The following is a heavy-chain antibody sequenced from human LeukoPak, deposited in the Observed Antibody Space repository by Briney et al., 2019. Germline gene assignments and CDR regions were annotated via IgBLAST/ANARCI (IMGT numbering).Heavy chain of an antibody. D-gene: IGHD6-19*01. CDR3: ARDIEWLVLGY. V-gene: IGHV3-30-3*01. Sequence: GGSLRLSCAASGFTFSSYAMHWVRQAPGKGLEWVAVISYDGSNKYYADSVKGRFTISRDNFKNTLYLQMNSLRAEDTAVYYCARDIEWLVLGYWGQGTLVTVSS. CDR1: GFTFSSYA. J-gene: IGHJ4*02. CDR2: ISYDGSNK.